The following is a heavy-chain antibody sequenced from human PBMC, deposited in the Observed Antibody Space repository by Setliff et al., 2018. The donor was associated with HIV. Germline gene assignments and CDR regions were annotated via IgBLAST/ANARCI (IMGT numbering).Heavy chain of an antibody. CDR1: GFTFNKYW. V-gene: IGHV3-7*05. CDR3: VKSQWLRFDVFDV. D-gene: IGHD5-12*01. Sequence: GGSLRLSCAASGFTFNKYWMTWVRQAPGKGLEWVANIKQDGSQKYYVDSVKGRFTISRDNAKNSLYLQMDSLRAEDSAVYYCVKSQWLRFDVFDVWGQGTMVTVSS. CDR2: IKQDGSQK. J-gene: IGHJ3*01.